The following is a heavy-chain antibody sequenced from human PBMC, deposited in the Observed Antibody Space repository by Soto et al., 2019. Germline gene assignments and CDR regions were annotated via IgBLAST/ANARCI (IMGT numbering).Heavy chain of an antibody. V-gene: IGHV1-46*01. D-gene: IGHD3-16*01. Sequence: ASVEVSCKASGYTYTSYYMHWVRQAPGQGLEWMGIINPSGGSTSYAQKFQGRVTMTRDTSTSTVYMELSSLRSEDTAVYYCARLGAVAFDIWGQGTMVTVSS. CDR2: INPSGGST. CDR1: GYTYTSYY. CDR3: ARLGAVAFDI. J-gene: IGHJ3*02.